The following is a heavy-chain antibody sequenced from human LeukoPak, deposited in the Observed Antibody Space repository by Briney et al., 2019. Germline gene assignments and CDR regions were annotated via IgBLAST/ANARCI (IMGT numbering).Heavy chain of an antibody. CDR1: GYTFTGYY. Sequence: ALVKVSCKASGYTFTGYYMHWVRQAPGQGLEWMGWINPNSGGTNYAQKFQGRVTMTRDTSISTAYMELSRLRSDDTAVYYCARERTSFPHYYYYGMDVWGQGTTVTVSS. CDR3: ARERTSFPHYYYYGMDV. V-gene: IGHV1-2*02. J-gene: IGHJ6*02. D-gene: IGHD2-2*01. CDR2: INPNSGGT.